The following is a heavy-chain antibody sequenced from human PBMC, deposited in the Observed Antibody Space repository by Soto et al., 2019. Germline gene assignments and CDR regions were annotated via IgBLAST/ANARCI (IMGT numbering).Heavy chain of an antibody. D-gene: IGHD6-13*01. Sequence: PGESLKISCNGSGYSFTIYWISWVRQMPGKGLEWMGRIDPSDSYTNYSPSFQGHVTISADKSISTAYLQWSSLKASDTAVYYCARPSGYSSSTNWFDPWGQGTLVTVSS. V-gene: IGHV5-10-1*01. CDR3: ARPSGYSSSTNWFDP. J-gene: IGHJ5*02. CDR1: GYSFTIYW. CDR2: IDPSDSYT.